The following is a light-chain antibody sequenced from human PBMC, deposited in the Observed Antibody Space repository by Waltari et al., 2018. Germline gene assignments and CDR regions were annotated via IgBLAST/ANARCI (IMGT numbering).Light chain of an antibody. CDR3: SSYAGSSKGV. CDR2: AVS. V-gene: IGLV2-23*02. Sequence: QSALTQPASVSGSPGQSIPIPCTGTRSDVRNYKRVSWYQQHPGKAPKLMIYAVSKRPSGVSDRFSGSKSGDMASLTISGLQPEDEAEYFCSSYAGSSKGVFGGGTKVTVL. CDR1: RSDVRNYKR. J-gene: IGLJ2*01.